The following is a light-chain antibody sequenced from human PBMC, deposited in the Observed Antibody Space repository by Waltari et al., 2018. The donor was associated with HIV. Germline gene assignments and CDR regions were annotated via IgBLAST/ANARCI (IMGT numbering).Light chain of an antibody. Sequence: QPPLTQSRSVSGSPGQSITISCTGTSNDVGAYNYVSWYQQHPGRAPKLLIFDLNRRPSGVPDRFSGSKSGNTASLAISGLQAEDEADDYCCSSAGRYTFVFGTGTKVTVL. J-gene: IGLJ1*01. CDR3: CSSAGRYTFV. CDR2: DLN. CDR1: SNDVGAYNY. V-gene: IGLV2-11*01.